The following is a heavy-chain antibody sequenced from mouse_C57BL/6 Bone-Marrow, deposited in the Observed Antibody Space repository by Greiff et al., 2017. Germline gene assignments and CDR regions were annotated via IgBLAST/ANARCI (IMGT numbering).Heavy chain of an antibody. J-gene: IGHJ4*01. CDR3: ARQIYYDYDYAMDY. Sequence: EVKVVESGGDLVKPGGSLKLSCAASGFTFSSYGMSWVRQTPDKRLEWVATISSGGSYTYYPDSVQGRFTISRANAKNTLYLQMSSLKSEDTAMYYCARQIYYDYDYAMDYWGQGTSVTVSS. D-gene: IGHD2-4*01. CDR1: GFTFSSYG. CDR2: ISSGGSYT. V-gene: IGHV5-6*01.